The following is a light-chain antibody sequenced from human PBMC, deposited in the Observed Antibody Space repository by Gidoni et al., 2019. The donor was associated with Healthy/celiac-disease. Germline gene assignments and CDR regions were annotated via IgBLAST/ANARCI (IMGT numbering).Light chain of an antibody. J-gene: IGKJ2*01. CDR3: MQALQTPPMYT. CDR1: QSLLHSNGYNY. CDR2: LGS. Sequence: DIVMTQSPLSLPVTPGEPASISCRSSQSLLHSNGYNYLDWYLQKPGQSPQLLIYLGSNRASGVPDRSSGSGSGTDFTLKISRVEAEDVGVYYCMQALQTPPMYTFGQGTKLEIK. V-gene: IGKV2-28*01.